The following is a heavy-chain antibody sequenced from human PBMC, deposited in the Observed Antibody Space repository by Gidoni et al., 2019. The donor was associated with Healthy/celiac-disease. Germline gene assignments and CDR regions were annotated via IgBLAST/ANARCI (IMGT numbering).Heavy chain of an antibody. Sequence: EVQLLESGGGLVQPGGSLRLSCAASGFTFSSYAMSWVRQAPGKGLEWVSAISGSGGSTYYADSVKGRFTIARDNSKNTLYLQMNSLRAEDTAVYYCAKDRLDYYDSSGCLDYWGQGTLVTVSS. J-gene: IGHJ4*02. CDR2: ISGSGGST. V-gene: IGHV3-23*01. CDR3: AKDRLDYYDSSGCLDY. D-gene: IGHD3-22*01. CDR1: GFTFSSYA.